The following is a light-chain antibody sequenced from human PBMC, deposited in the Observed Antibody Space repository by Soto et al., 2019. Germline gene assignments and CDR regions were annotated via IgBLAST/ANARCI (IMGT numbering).Light chain of an antibody. J-gene: IGKJ1*01. CDR1: QDSTKY. CDR2: DAS. V-gene: IGKV1-9*01. CDR3: QQYDDYPWT. Sequence: IQLTQSPSSLSASVGDRVTITCRASQDSTKYLAWYQQKPGKAPNLLIYDASTLHSGVPSRFSGTGSGPEFTLPIRSLQPDDFATYYCQQYDDYPWTFGHGSKVDI.